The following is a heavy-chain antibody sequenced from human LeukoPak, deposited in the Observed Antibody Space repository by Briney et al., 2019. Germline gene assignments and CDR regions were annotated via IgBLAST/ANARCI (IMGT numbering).Heavy chain of an antibody. CDR1: GFTFSSYV. CDR3: AKDRAARNPANDY. CDR2: ISYDGSNK. D-gene: IGHD6-6*01. Sequence: PGRSLRLSCAASGFTFSSYVMHWVRQAPGKGLEWVAVISYDGSNKYYADSVKGRFTISRDNSKNTLYLQMNSLRAEDTAVYYCAKDRAARNPANDYWGQGTLVTVSS. V-gene: IGHV3-30*18. J-gene: IGHJ4*02.